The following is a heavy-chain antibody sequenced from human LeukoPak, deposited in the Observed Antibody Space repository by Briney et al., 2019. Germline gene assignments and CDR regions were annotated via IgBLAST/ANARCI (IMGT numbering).Heavy chain of an antibody. V-gene: IGHV3-7*03. J-gene: IGHJ4*02. CDR3: AREEPDYGDPFFDY. D-gene: IGHD4-17*01. Sequence: GGSLRLSCAASGFTFSSYWMSWVRQAPGKGLEWVANIKQDGSEKYYVDSVKGRFTISRDNAKSSLYLQMNSLRADDTAVYYCAREEPDYGDPFFDYWGQGTLVTVSS. CDR1: GFTFSSYW. CDR2: IKQDGSEK.